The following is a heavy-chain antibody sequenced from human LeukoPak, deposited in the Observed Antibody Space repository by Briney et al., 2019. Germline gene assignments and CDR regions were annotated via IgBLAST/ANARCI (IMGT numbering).Heavy chain of an antibody. V-gene: IGHV3-74*01. J-gene: IGHJ6*03. CDR2: INSDGSST. CDR1: GFTFSSYW. D-gene: IGHD1-26*01. CDR3: ARLSTIVGATNNYYYMDV. Sequence: GGSLRLSCAASGFTFSSYWMHWVRQAPGKGLVWVSRINSDGSSTSYADSVKGRFTISRDNAKNSLYLQMNSLRAEDTAVYYCARLSTIVGATNNYYYMDVWGKGTTVTISS.